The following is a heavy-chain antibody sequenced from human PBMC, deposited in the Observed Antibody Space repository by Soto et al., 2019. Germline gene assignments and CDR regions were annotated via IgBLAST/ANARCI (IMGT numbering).Heavy chain of an antibody. V-gene: IGHV1-18*01. CDR2: ISAYNGNT. Sequence: ASVKVSCKASCYTFTSYGISWVRQAPGQGLEWMGWISAYNGNTNYAQKLQGRVTMTTDTSTSTAYMELRSLRSDDTAVYYCARDRYCSGGSCPLFDYWGQGTLVTVSS. CDR3: ARDRYCSGGSCPLFDY. J-gene: IGHJ4*02. D-gene: IGHD2-15*01. CDR1: CYTFTSYG.